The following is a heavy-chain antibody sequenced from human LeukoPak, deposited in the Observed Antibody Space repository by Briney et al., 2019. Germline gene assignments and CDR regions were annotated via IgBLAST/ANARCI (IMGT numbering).Heavy chain of an antibody. J-gene: IGHJ1*01. Sequence: SVKVSCKTSGGTFSSNPISWLRQAPGQGLEWMGGIIPLFGSPSYAQRFYGRVTITTDESTSTAYMELSSLRSEDTAVYYCAREGPGVGATAFQHWGQGTLVTVSS. D-gene: IGHD1-26*01. CDR3: AREGPGVGATAFQH. V-gene: IGHV1-69*05. CDR1: GGTFSSNP. CDR2: IIPLFGSP.